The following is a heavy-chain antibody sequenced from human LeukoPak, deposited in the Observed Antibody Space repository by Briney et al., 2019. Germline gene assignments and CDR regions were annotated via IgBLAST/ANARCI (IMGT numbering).Heavy chain of an antibody. J-gene: IGHJ4*02. CDR2: IIPILGIA. D-gene: IGHD3-22*01. CDR3: ARWEYDSSGP. CDR1: GGTFSSYA. V-gene: IGHV1-69*04. Sequence: SVKVSCKASGGTFSSYAISWVRQAPGQGLEWMGRIIPILGIANYAQKFQGRVTITADKSTSTAYMELRSLRSDDTAVYYCARWEYDSSGPWGQGTLVTVSS.